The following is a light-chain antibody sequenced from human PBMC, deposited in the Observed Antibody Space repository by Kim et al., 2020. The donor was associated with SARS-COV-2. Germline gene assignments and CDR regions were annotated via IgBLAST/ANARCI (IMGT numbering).Light chain of an antibody. J-gene: IGLJ1*01. CDR3: GTWDNSLSAGYV. Sequence: QKVIISCSGSSSNIGKNYVSWYQQLPGTAPKLLIYDNNKRPSGIPDRFSGSKSGTSATLGITGLQTGDEADYYCGTWDNSLSAGYVFGTGTKSPS. CDR1: SSNIGKNY. V-gene: IGLV1-51*01. CDR2: DNN.